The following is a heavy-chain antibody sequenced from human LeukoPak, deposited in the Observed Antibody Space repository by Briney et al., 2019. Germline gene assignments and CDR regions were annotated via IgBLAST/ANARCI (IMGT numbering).Heavy chain of an antibody. CDR3: ARDAPAYYDFWSGYSQDAFDI. CDR2: IYTSGST. D-gene: IGHD3-3*01. V-gene: IGHV4-4*07. J-gene: IGHJ3*02. Sequence: PSETLSLTCTVSGGSISSYYWSWIWQPAGKGLEWIGRIYTSGSTNYNPSLKSRVTISVDTSKNQFSLKLSSVTAADTAVYYCARDAPAYYDFWSGYSQDAFDIWGQGTMVTVSS. CDR1: GGSISSYY.